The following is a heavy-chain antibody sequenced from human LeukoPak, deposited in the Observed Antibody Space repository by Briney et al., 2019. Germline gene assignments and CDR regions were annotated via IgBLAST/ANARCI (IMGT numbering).Heavy chain of an antibody. J-gene: IGHJ4*02. CDR2: IHNSGTT. CDR3: ARRYYYNWGSFPFDF. V-gene: IGHV4-34*01. CDR1: GGPFSGYF. Sequence: PSETLSLTCAVSGGPFSGYFWSWIRQSSGKGLEWIGGIHNSGTTNYNPSLNSRVTISEDTSKNQFYLNLSSVTAADTAVYYCARRYYYNWGSFPFDFWGQGTLVTVSS. D-gene: IGHD3-10*01.